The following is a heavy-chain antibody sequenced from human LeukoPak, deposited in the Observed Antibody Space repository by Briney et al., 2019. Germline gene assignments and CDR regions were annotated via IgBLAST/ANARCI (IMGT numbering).Heavy chain of an antibody. D-gene: IGHD3-3*01. Sequence: SETLSLTCGVSGGSITITNYWTWVRQPPGKGLEWIGEVNLQGSTNYNPSLMGRVAISVDTSENHISLQLASVTAADTAVYYCAREGGFYRPLDYSGQGTLVTVSS. CDR3: AREGGFYRPLDY. V-gene: IGHV4-4*02. J-gene: IGHJ4*02. CDR1: GGSITITNY. CDR2: VNLQGST.